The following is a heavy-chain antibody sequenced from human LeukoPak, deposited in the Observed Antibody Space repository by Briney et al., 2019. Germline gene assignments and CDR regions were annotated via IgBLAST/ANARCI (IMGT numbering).Heavy chain of an antibody. V-gene: IGHV1-69*04. Sequence: SVKVSCKASGGTFSSYAISWVRQAPGQGLEWMGRIIPILGIANYAQKFQGRVTITADKSTSTAYMELRSLRSDDTAVYYCARVLGSISSWYNWFDPWGQGTLVTVSS. CDR1: GGTFSSYA. CDR3: ARVLGSISSWYNWFDP. D-gene: IGHD6-13*01. J-gene: IGHJ5*02. CDR2: IIPILGIA.